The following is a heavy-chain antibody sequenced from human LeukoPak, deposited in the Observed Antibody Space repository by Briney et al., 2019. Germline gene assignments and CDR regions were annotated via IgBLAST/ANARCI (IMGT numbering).Heavy chain of an antibody. Sequence: GGSLRLSCAGSGWMHWVRQAPGKGLVWVSGINDLGTATYYADSVKGRFTISRDDAKNTVSLQMNSLSAEDTAVYYCASVFDSWGQGFLVTVSS. CDR3: ASVFDS. CDR1: GW. V-gene: IGHV3-74*01. J-gene: IGHJ4*02. CDR2: INDLGTAT.